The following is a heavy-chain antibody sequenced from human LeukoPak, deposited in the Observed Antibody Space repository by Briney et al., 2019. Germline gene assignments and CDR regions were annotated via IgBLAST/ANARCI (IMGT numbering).Heavy chain of an antibody. V-gene: IGHV3-7*01. CDR1: GFTFSSYW. J-gene: IGHJ6*03. CDR2: IKQDGSEK. D-gene: IGHD1-26*01. CDR3: ARLVGATYYYYYYYMDV. Sequence: GGSLRLSCAASGFTFSSYWMSWVRQAPGKGLEWVANIKQDGSEKYYVDSVKGRFTISRDNTKNSLYLQMNSLRAEDTAVYYCARLVGATYYYYYYYMDVWGKGTTVTVSS.